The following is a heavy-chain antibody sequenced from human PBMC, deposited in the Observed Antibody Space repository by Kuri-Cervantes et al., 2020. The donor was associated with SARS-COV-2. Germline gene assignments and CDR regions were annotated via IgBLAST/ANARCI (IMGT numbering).Heavy chain of an antibody. CDR1: GGTFSSYA. CDR2: INPSGGST. Sequence: ASVKVSCKASGGTFSSYAISWVRQAPGQGLEWMGIINPSGGSTSYAQKFQGRVTMTRDTSTSTVYMELSSLRSEDTAVYYCARDRGPNNWTLRWFDPWGQGTLVTVSS. V-gene: IGHV1-46*03. CDR3: ARDRGPNNWTLRWFDP. D-gene: IGHD1-20*01. J-gene: IGHJ5*02.